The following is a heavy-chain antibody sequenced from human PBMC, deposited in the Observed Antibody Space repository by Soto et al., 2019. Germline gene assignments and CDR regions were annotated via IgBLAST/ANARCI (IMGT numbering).Heavy chain of an antibody. CDR1: GDRVSINTAS. J-gene: IGHJ4*02. D-gene: IGHD6-19*01. CDR3: ARGVAGSVFER. CDR2: TYYRSTGRH. V-gene: IGHV6-1*01. Sequence: QSLVRHFAINGDRVSINTASWNCSTSSPSRGLEWLGRTYYRSTGRHDYAVSVKSRITVNADTSKNHFSLQLNSVTPDDTAVYYCARGVAGSVFERWCQGTRVTGSA.